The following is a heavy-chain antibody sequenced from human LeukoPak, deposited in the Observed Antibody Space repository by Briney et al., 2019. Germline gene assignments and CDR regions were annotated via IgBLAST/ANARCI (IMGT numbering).Heavy chain of an antibody. J-gene: IGHJ3*01. CDR3: ANADRYCSGGSCPVPDAFDF. D-gene: IGHD2-15*01. CDR1: GGSISSGGYY. V-gene: IGHV4-31*03. CDR2: IYYSGST. Sequence: SQTLSLTCTVSGGSISSGGYYWSWIRQHPGKGLEWIGYIYYSGSTYYNPSLKSRVTISVDTSKNQFSLKLSSVTAADTAVYYCANADRYCSGGSCPVPDAFDFWGQGTMVTVSS.